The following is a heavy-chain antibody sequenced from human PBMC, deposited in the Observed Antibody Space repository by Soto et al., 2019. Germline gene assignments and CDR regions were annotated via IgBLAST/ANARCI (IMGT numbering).Heavy chain of an antibody. CDR3: VRDPRWLGPIDC. CDR2: LKRDGIEV. Sequence: GGSLRLSCAASGFAFSDSWMGWVRQAPGKGLEWVANLKRDGIEVYYVDSVKGRFTISRDNAKNSLYLQMNSLRVEDTALYYCVRDPRWLGPIDCWGQGTLVTVSS. CDR1: GFAFSDSW. J-gene: IGHJ4*02. V-gene: IGHV3-7*03. D-gene: IGHD6-19*01.